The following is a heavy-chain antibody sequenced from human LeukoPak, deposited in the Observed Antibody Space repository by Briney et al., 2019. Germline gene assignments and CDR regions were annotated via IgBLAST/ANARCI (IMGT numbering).Heavy chain of an antibody. Sequence: GGSLRLSCAASGFTFSSYAMHWVRQAPGKGLEWVAVISYDGSNKYYADSVKGRFTISRDNSKNTLYLQMNSLRAEDTAVYYCARDGGSYPTYFDYWGQGTLVTVSS. CDR1: GFTFSSYA. V-gene: IGHV3-30-3*01. J-gene: IGHJ4*02. CDR2: ISYDGSNK. D-gene: IGHD1-26*01. CDR3: ARDGGSYPTYFDY.